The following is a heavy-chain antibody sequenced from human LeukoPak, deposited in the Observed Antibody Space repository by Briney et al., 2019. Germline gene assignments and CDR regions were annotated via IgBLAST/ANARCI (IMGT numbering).Heavy chain of an antibody. Sequence: GRSLRLSCAASGFTFSDYWMNWVRQAPGMGLEWVAVISYDGSNKYYADSVKGRFTISRDNSKNTLYLQMNSLRAEDTAVYYCARDRPLQGLDYWGQGTLVTVSS. CDR1: GFTFSDYW. CDR2: ISYDGSNK. D-gene: IGHD5-24*01. CDR3: ARDRPLQGLDY. J-gene: IGHJ4*02. V-gene: IGHV3-30-3*01.